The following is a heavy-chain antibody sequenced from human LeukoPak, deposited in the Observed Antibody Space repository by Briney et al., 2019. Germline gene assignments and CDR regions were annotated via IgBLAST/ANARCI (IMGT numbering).Heavy chain of an antibody. V-gene: IGHV4-34*01. Sequence: SETLSLTCAVYGGSFSGYYWSWIRQPPGKALEWIGEINHSGSTNYNPSLKSRVTISVDTSKNQFSLKLSSVTAADTAVYYCARASPENDFFDYWGQGTLVTVSS. CDR3: ARASPENDFFDY. D-gene: IGHD3-3*01. CDR1: GGSFSGYY. CDR2: INHSGST. J-gene: IGHJ4*02.